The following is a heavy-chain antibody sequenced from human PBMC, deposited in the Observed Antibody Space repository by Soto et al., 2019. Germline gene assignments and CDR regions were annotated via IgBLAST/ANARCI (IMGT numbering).Heavy chain of an antibody. Sequence: EEQLGEDGRGLVQPGRSLRLSCAASGFSFDDYAMHWVRQALGKGLAWVSGSNWNSGSIGYADSVKGRFTISRDNAKTSLYLQMSILIAEATALYCCAKDTGSGSYAVNYYYYGMDVLGQGTTVTVSS. CDR1: GFSFDDYA. D-gene: IGHD3-10*01. J-gene: IGHJ6*02. CDR3: AKDTGSGSYAVNYYYYGMDV. V-gene: IGHV3-9*01. CDR2: SNWNSGSI.